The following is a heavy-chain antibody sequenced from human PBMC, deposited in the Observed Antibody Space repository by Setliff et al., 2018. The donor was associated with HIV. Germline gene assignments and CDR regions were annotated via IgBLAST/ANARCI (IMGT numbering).Heavy chain of an antibody. CDR1: GGTFSSYA. CDR2: IIPIFGTA. D-gene: IGHD2-8*01. Sequence: SVKVSCKASGGTFSSYAISWVRQAPGQGLEWMGGIIPIFGTANYAQKFQGRVTITADESTSTAYMELSSLRSEDTAVYYCARVLLRTNPVYGVASNWFDPWGQGTLVTVSS. J-gene: IGHJ5*02. V-gene: IGHV1-69*13. CDR3: ARVLLRTNPVYGVASNWFDP.